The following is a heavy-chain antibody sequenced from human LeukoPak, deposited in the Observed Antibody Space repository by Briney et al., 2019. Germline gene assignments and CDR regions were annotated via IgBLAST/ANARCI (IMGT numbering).Heavy chain of an antibody. CDR2: IYYSGST. D-gene: IGHD2-2*01. Sequence: NASETLSLTCTVSGGSISDYYWNWIRQPPAKGLEGIGYIYYSGSTTYNPSLKSRVTMSVDTAKNQFSLKLRSVTAADTAVYYCARGDFCSSSNCYLRPMDVWGKGTTVTVSS. CDR1: GGSISDYY. V-gene: IGHV4-59*01. J-gene: IGHJ6*03. CDR3: ARGDFCSSSNCYLRPMDV.